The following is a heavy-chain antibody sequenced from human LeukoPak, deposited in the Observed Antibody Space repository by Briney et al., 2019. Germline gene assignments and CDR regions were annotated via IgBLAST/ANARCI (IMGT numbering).Heavy chain of an antibody. CDR3: SREMVDIVATILNGFFDYGMDV. J-gene: IGHJ6*02. CDR1: GFTFRRYG. D-gene: IGHD5-12*01. Sequence: GWSQRLSCAASGFTFRRYGMHWVGQAPGKGLEGVAVIWYDGSNKYYADSVKGRFTISRDNSKNTLYLQMNSLRAEDTAVYYCSREMVDIVATILNGFFDYGMDVWGQGTTVTVSS. CDR2: IWYDGSNK. V-gene: IGHV3-33*01.